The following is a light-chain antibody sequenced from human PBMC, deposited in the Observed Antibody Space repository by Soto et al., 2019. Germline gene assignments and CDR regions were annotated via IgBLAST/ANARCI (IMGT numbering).Light chain of an antibody. CDR3: QQYATSPLA. Sequence: IVMTQSTATLSVSPGQRASLSCRASQSVSTTVAWYHQKPGQAPRLLVYGASTRATGIPARFSGSGSGTDFTLTISRLEPEDFAVYCCQQYATSPLAFGGGTKFDIK. V-gene: IGKV3-15*01. J-gene: IGKJ4*01. CDR1: QSVSTT. CDR2: GAS.